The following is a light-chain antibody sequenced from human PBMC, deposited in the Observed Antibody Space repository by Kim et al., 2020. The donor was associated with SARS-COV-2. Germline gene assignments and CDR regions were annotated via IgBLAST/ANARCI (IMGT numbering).Light chain of an antibody. J-gene: IGLJ7*01. CDR2: DND. CDR1: SSNIGNNY. V-gene: IGLV1-51*01. Sequence: QSVLTQPPSVSAAPGQKVTISCSGSSSNIGNNYVSWYQQLPGTAPKLLIYDNDKRPSGIPDRFSGSKSDTSATLGITGLQSGDEADYYCGTWDSSLRGAVCGGGTQLTVL. CDR3: GTWDSSLRGAV.